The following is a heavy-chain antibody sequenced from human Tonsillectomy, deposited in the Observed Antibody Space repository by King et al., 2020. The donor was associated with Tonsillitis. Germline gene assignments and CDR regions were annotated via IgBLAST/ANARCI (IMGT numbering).Heavy chain of an antibody. V-gene: IGHV3-49*05. D-gene: IGHD6-19*01. CDR1: GFTFGDYA. CDR2: TRSKVYGGTT. CDR3: TRGRAAVANYYYNGMDV. J-gene: IGHJ6*02. Sequence: EVQLVESGGGLVKPGRSLRLSCTGSGFTFGDYAMSWFRPAPGKGLQWVGFTRSKVYGGTTEYAASVKGRFTISRDDSTSIAYLQMTSLKTEETAVYYCTRGRAAVANYYYNGMDVWGQGTTVTVSS.